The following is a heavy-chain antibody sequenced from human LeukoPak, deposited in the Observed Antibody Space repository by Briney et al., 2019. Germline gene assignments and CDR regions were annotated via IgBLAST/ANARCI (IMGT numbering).Heavy chain of an antibody. D-gene: IGHD5-18*01. V-gene: IGHV3-23*01. J-gene: IGHJ4*02. CDR1: GFTFSGYS. CDR3: AKSIMGTAGLLDN. Sequence: WGSLTLSCAASGFTFSGYSMSWVRQAPGKGLEWVSLLSRRGRHTNYADSVKGRFTISTDKSKNTLILKMNILRADDTAVYYCAKSIMGTAGLLDNWGQGTLVTVSS. CDR2: LSRRGRHT.